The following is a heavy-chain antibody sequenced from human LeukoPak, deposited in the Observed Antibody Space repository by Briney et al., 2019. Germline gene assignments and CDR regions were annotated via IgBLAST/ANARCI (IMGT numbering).Heavy chain of an antibody. J-gene: IGHJ4*02. V-gene: IGHV3-23*01. CDR3: AKMDSSGYYPDY. CDR1: GFTFSSYA. CDR2: ISGSGGST. Sequence: GGSLRLSCAASGFTFSSYAMSWVRQAPGKGLEWVSAISGSGGSTYYADSVRGRFTISRDNSKNTLYLQMNSLRAEDTAVYYCAKMDSSGYYPDYWGQGTLVTVSS. D-gene: IGHD3-22*01.